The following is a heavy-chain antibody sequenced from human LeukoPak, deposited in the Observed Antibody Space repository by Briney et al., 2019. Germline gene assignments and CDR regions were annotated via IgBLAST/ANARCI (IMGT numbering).Heavy chain of an antibody. J-gene: IGHJ4*02. D-gene: IGHD4-23*01. CDR3: ARVGGMTTVVTPRWYFDY. CDR2: IIPIFGTA. Sequence: SVKVSCKVSGGTFSSYAISWVRQAPGQGLEWMGGIIPIFGTANYAQKFQGRVTITADESTSTAYMELSSLRSEDTAVYYCARVGGMTTVVTPRWYFDYWGQGTLVTVSS. CDR1: GGTFSSYA. V-gene: IGHV1-69*01.